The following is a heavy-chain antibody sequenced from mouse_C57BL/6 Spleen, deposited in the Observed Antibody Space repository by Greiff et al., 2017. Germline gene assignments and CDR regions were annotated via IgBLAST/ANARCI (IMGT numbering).Heavy chain of an antibody. CDR2: IDPETGGT. Sequence: QVQLKESGAELVRPGASVTLSCKASGYTFTDYEMHWVKQTPVHGLEWIGAIDPETGGTAYNQKFKGKAILTADKSSSTAYMELRSLTSEDSAVYYCTRQDYSNYVDYFDYWGQGTTLTVSS. J-gene: IGHJ2*01. V-gene: IGHV1-15*01. CDR1: GYTFTDYE. D-gene: IGHD2-5*01. CDR3: TRQDYSNYVDYFDY.